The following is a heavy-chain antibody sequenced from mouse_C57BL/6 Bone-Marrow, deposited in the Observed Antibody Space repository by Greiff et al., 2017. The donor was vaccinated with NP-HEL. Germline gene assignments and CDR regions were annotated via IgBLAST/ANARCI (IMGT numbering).Heavy chain of an antibody. D-gene: IGHD1-1*01. Sequence: QVQLQQSGAELVKPGASVKLSCKASGYTFTSYWMHWVKQRPGRGLEWIGRIDPNSGGTKYNEKFKSKATLTVDKPSSTAYMQLSSLTSEDSAVYYCARREGFTTVVPYDFDYWGQGTTLTVSS. CDR2: IDPNSGGT. V-gene: IGHV1-72*01. J-gene: IGHJ2*01. CDR1: GYTFTSYW. CDR3: ARREGFTTVVPYDFDY.